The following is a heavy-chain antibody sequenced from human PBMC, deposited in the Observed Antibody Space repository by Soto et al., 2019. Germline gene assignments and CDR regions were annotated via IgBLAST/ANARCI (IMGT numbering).Heavy chain of an antibody. CDR1: GGSFSGYN. CDR3: ARGDSGSYVLNSYYFDY. V-gene: IGHV4-34*01. Sequence: QVQLQEWGAGLLKPSETLSLTCAVYGGSFSGYNWSWIRQPPGKGLEGLGEINHSGSTNYNPSLKSRVTISVDTSKNQFSQKLSAVTAADTAVYYCARGDSGSYVLNSYYFDYWGQGTLVTVS. CDR2: INHSGST. D-gene: IGHD1-26*01. J-gene: IGHJ4*02.